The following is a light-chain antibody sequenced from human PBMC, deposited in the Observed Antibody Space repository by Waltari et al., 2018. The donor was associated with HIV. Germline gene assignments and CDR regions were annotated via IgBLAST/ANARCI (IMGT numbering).Light chain of an antibody. J-gene: IGKJ2*01. CDR3: QQYYGAPQT. CDR1: RSLLSSSDNKNY. CDR2: SAS. V-gene: IGKV4-1*01. Sequence: DFVVRKPAHSVAVLLGEGAPFNCKSSRSLLSSSDNKNYLAWYQKKPGQPPKLLISSASNRESGVPDRFSGSGSGTDFTLTISSLQPEDVAVYYCQQYYGAPQTFGQGTKVEIK.